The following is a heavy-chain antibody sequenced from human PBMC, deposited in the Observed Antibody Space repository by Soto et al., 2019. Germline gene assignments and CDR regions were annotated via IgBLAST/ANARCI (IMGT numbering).Heavy chain of an antibody. D-gene: IGHD5-12*01. Sequence: GESLKISCKGSGYSFTSYWIGWVRQMPGKGLEWMGIIYPGDSDTRYSPSFQGQVTISADKSISTAYLQWSSLKASDTAMYYCARHSRRSTTYYYYGMDVWGQGTTVTVSS. CDR3: ARHSRRSTTYYYYGMDV. CDR1: GYSFTSYW. CDR2: IYPGDSDT. V-gene: IGHV5-51*01. J-gene: IGHJ6*02.